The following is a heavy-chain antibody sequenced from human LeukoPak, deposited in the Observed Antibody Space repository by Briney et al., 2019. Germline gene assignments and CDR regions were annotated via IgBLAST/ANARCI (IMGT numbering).Heavy chain of an antibody. CDR2: IRYDGSNK. CDR1: GFTFSSYG. J-gene: IGHJ4*02. CDR3: AKDISSSWYGDYFDY. V-gene: IGHV3-30*02. D-gene: IGHD6-13*01. Sequence: GGSLRLSCAASGFTFSSYGMHWVRQAPGKGLEWVAFIRYDGSNKYYADSVKGRFTISRDNSKSTLYLQMNSLRAEDTAVYYCAKDISSSWYGDYFDYWGQGTLVTVSS.